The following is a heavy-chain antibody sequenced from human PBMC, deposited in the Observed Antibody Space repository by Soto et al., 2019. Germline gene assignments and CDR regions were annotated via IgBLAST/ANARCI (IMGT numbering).Heavy chain of an antibody. J-gene: IGHJ3*02. Sequence: GGSLRLSCAASGFTFSSYSMNWVRQAPGKGLEWVSYISSSSSTIYYADSVKGRFTISRDNAKNSLYLQMNSLRDEDTAVYYCARGTLYYYDSIAPPSIWGQGTMVTVSS. D-gene: IGHD3-22*01. CDR1: GFTFSSYS. CDR3: ARGTLYYYDSIAPPSI. CDR2: ISSSSSTI. V-gene: IGHV3-48*02.